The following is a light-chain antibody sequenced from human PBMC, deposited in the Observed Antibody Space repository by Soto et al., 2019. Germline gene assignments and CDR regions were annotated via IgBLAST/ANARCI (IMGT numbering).Light chain of an antibody. V-gene: IGLV2-23*01. J-gene: IGLJ2*01. CDR1: SSNVESYNL. Sequence: QSALTRPASVSGSPGQSITISCTRTSSNVESYNLVSWYQHPPGKAPKLIIYEGSERPSGVSNCFSGAQSGHSASLTTSGLQAEDEADYYCSSYAGAVVFGGGTKVTVL. CDR3: SSYAGAVV. CDR2: EGS.